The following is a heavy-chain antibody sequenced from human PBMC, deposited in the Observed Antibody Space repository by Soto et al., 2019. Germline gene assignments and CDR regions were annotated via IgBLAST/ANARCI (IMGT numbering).Heavy chain of an antibody. V-gene: IGHV1-46*03. D-gene: IGHD2-15*01. J-gene: IGHJ5*02. CDR3: ASSGKGYCSGGSCYGAVGWFDP. CDR1: GYTFTSYY. Sequence: QVQLVQSGAEVKKPGASVKVSCKASGYTFTSYYMHWVRQAPGQGLEWMGIINPSGGSTSYAQKFQGRVTMTRDTSASTVYMELSSLRSEDTAVYYCASSGKGYCSGGSCYGAVGWFDPWGQGTLVTVSS. CDR2: INPSGGST.